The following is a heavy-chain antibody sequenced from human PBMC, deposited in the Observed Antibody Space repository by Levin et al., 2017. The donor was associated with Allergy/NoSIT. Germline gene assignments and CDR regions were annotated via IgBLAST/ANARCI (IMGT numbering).Heavy chain of an antibody. Sequence: GESLKISCKASGYTFTSYYIHWVRQAPGQGLEWMAIINPSSGRITYAQKFQGRVTMTRDTSTSTVYMELSSLRSEDTAVYYCARDSTEVAGTGGAFDIWGQGTMVTVSS. CDR2: INPSSGRI. CDR1: GYTFTSYY. D-gene: IGHD6-19*01. V-gene: IGHV1-46*01. J-gene: IGHJ3*02. CDR3: ARDSTEVAGTGGAFDI.